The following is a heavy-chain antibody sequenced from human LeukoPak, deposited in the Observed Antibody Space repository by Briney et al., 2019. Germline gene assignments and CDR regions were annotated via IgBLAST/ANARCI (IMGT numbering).Heavy chain of an antibody. V-gene: IGHV4-31*03. CDR1: GGSISSGGNY. J-gene: IGHJ2*01. CDR3: ARDRPSPRNYGILTGYYTGWYFDL. Sequence: SQTLSLTCTVSGGSISSGGNYWTWIRQHPGKGLEYIGYIYYSGGTYYNPSLKSRVTISVDTSKNQFSLKLSSVTAAGTAVYYCARDRPSPRNYGILTGYYTGWYFDLWGRGTLVTVSS. CDR2: IYYSGGT. D-gene: IGHD3-9*01.